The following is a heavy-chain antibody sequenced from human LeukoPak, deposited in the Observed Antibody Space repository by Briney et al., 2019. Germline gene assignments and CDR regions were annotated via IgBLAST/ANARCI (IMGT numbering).Heavy chain of an antibody. CDR2: ISGSGDST. CDR3: AKAMSWYYFDY. J-gene: IGHJ4*02. Sequence: GGSLRLSCAASGFTFSSFAMSWVRQAPGRGLEWISAISGSGDSTYYADSVKGRFTISRDNSKNTLYLQMNTLRAEGTALYYCAKAMSWYYFDYWGQGTLVSVSS. V-gene: IGHV3-23*01. D-gene: IGHD2-8*02. CDR1: GFTFSSFA.